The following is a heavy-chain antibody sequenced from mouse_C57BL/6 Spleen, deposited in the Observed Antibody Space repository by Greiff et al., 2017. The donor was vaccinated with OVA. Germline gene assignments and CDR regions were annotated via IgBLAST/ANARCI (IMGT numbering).Heavy chain of an antibody. CDR3: TRNDGSNYESY. J-gene: IGHJ3*01. CDR1: GYTFTDYE. CDR2: IDPETGGT. V-gene: IGHV1-15*01. D-gene: IGHD1-1*01. Sequence: QVQLQQSGAELVRPGASVTLSCKASGYTFTDYEMHWVKQTPVHGLEWIGAIDPETGGTAYNQKFKGKAILTADKSSSTAYMELRSLTSEDSAVYYCTRNDGSNYESYWGQGTLVTVSA.